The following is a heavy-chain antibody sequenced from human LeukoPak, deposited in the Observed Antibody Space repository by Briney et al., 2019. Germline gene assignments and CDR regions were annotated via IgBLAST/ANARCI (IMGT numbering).Heavy chain of an antibody. J-gene: IGHJ4*02. CDR2: INHSGST. D-gene: IGHD4-11*01. V-gene: IGHV4-34*01. CDR1: GGSFSGYY. Sequence: PSETLSLTCAVYGGSFSGYYWSWIRQPPGKGLEWIGEINHSGSTNYNPSLKSRVTISVDTSKNQFSLKLSSVTAADTAVYYCARERDYLERYFDYWGQGTLVTVSS. CDR3: ARERDYLERYFDY.